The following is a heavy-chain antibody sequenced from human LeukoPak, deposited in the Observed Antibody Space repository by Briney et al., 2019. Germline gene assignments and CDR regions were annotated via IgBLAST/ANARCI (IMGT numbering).Heavy chain of an antibody. CDR1: GFTFSNAW. CDR3: TTDLIVVVPAAMVGYNWFDP. Sequence: PGGSLRLSCAASGFTFSNAWMSRVRQAPGKGLEWVGRIKSKTNGGTTDYAAPVKGRFTISRDDSKNTLYLQMNSLKTEDTAVYYCTTDLIVVVPAAMVGYNWFDPWGQGTLVTVSS. V-gene: IGHV3-15*01. CDR2: IKSKTNGGTT. J-gene: IGHJ5*02. D-gene: IGHD2-2*01.